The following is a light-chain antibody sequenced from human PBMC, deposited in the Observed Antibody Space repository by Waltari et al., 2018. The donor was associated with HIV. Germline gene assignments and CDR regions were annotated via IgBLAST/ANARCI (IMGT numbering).Light chain of an antibody. CDR1: SSDIGGYNY. CDR2: EVN. Sequence: QSALTQPASVSGSPGQSITISCTGTSSDIGGYNYVSWYQQHPGKAPKLMIFEVNNRPSGVSNRFSGSKSGNTASLTISGLQAEDEADYYCCSYTTSSSLDVVFGGGTKL. J-gene: IGLJ2*01. CDR3: CSYTTSSSLDVV. V-gene: IGLV2-14*01.